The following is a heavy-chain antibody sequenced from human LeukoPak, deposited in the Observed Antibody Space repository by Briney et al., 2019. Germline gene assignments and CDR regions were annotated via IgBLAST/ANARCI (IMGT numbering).Heavy chain of an antibody. D-gene: IGHD2-2*01. CDR1: GGTFSSYT. CDR2: IIPIFGTA. V-gene: IGHV1-69*05. CDR3: ARDHCSSTSCYLDY. Sequence: ASVKVSCKASGGTFSSYTISWVRQAPGQGLEWMGRIIPIFGTANYAQKFQGRVTITTDESTSTAYMELSSLRSEDTAVYYCARDHCSSTSCYLDYWGQGTLVTVSS. J-gene: IGHJ4*02.